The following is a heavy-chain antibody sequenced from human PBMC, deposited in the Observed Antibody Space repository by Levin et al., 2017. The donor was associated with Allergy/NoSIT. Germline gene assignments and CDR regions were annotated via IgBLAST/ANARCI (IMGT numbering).Heavy chain of an antibody. CDR2: ISWNSGSI. CDR1: GFTFDDYA. D-gene: IGHD1-26*01. J-gene: IGHJ4*02. Sequence: GGSLRLSCAASGFTFDDYAMHWVRQAPGKGLEWVSGISWNSGSIGYADSVKGRFTISRDNAKNSLYLQMNSLRAEDTALYYCAKDRGWGPNHPNFDYWGQGTLVTVSS. V-gene: IGHV3-9*01. CDR3: AKDRGWGPNHPNFDY.